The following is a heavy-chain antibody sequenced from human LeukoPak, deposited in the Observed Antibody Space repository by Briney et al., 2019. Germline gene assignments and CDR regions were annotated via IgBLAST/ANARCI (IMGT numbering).Heavy chain of an antibody. CDR3: VRFDANSVAVDS. CDR1: GFSIGGAYY. V-gene: IGHV4-38-2*01. Sequence: SETLSLTCAVSGFSIGGAYYWGWIRPPPGKGLQWIGHIHHSGSTYYDPSLKSRVTISLDTSKNQFSLKLISVTAADTAVYYCVRFDANSVAVDSWGQGALVTVSS. D-gene: IGHD3-9*01. CDR2: IHHSGST. J-gene: IGHJ4*02.